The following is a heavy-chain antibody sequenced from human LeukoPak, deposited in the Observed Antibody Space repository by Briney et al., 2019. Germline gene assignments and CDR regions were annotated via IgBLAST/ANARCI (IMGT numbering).Heavy chain of an antibody. V-gene: IGHV4-59*01. Sequence: SETLSLTCTVSGGSISSYYWSWIRQPPGKGLEWIGYIYYSGSTNYNPSLKSRVTISVDTSKNQFSLKLSSVPAADTAVYYCARTLSSGSMDVWGKGTTVTVSS. CDR2: IYYSGST. CDR3: ARTLSSGSMDV. D-gene: IGHD6-19*01. J-gene: IGHJ6*04. CDR1: GGSISSYY.